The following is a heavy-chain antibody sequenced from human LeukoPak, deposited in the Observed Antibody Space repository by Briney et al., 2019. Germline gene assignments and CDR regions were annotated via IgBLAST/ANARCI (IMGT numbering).Heavy chain of an antibody. CDR2: IGTAGDT. D-gene: IGHD2-2*01. CDR3: ARGSIARVFSSTLFDY. Sequence: PGGSLRLSCAASGFTFSSYDMHWVRQATGKGLEWVSAIGTAGDTYYPGSVKDRFTISRENAKNSLYLQMNSLRAGDTAVYYCARGSIARVFSSTLFDYWGQGTLVTVSS. J-gene: IGHJ4*02. V-gene: IGHV3-13*04. CDR1: GFTFSSYD.